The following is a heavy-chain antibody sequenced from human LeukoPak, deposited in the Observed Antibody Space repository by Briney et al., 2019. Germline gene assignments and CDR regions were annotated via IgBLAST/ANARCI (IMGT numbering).Heavy chain of an antibody. CDR1: GFILNNHA. Sequence: GGSMRLSCAASGFILNNHAMTWVRQAPGKGLQWISVISGSGRTIEYEDSVKGRFTVSRDNSKNTVSLQMNNLRVEDTAIYYCAKNVMVKRYIDYWGQGTPVTVSS. CDR2: ISGSGRTI. J-gene: IGHJ4*02. V-gene: IGHV3-23*01. CDR3: AKNVMVKRYIDY. D-gene: IGHD5-18*01.